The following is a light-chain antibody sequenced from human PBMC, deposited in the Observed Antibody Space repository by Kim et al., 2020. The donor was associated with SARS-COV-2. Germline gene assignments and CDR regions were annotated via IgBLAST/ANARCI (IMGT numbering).Light chain of an antibody. CDR1: QSITNY. J-gene: IGKJ2*01. CDR2: AAS. V-gene: IGKV1-39*01. CDR3: QQSYRTPYT. Sequence: DIQMTQSPYSLSASVGDRVTITCRASQSITNYLNWYQLKPGKAPKLLIYAASSLQSGVPSRFSGSGSGTEFTLTISSLQREDFATYYCQQSYRTPYTSGQGTKLEI.